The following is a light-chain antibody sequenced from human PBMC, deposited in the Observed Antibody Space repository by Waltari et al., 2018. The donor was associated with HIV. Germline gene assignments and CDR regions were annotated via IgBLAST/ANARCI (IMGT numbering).Light chain of an antibody. CDR3: QQYNTYPWT. CDR1: QTVNSW. V-gene: IGKV1-5*03. CDR2: MAS. J-gene: IGKJ1*01. Sequence: DIQLTQSPSTLSASVGDRVMITCRASQTVNSWLAWYQQKSGTAPKVLIYMASNLKSGVSARFSGSGFGAEFTLTISSLQPDDLATYYCQQYNTYPWTFGQGTRVEIK.